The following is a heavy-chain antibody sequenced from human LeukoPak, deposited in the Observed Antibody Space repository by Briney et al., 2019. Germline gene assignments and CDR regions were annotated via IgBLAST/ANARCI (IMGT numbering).Heavy chain of an antibody. CDR2: IYYSGST. J-gene: IGHJ4*02. CDR3: ARMGIAAAGTWDY. D-gene: IGHD6-13*01. CDR1: GGSISSSSYY. V-gene: IGHV4-39*01. Sequence: SETLSLTYTDSGGSISSSSYYWGWIRQPPGKGLEGIGSIYYSGSTYYNPSLKSRVTISVDTSKNQFSLKLSSVTAADTAVYYCARMGIAAAGTWDYWGQGTLVTVSS.